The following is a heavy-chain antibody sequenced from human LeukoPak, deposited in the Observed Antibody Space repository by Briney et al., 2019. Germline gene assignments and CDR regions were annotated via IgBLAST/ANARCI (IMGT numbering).Heavy chain of an antibody. V-gene: IGHV3-23*01. J-gene: IGHJ4*02. CDR1: GFTFSSYG. CDR3: ARVTYGSGTYGAFDY. D-gene: IGHD3-10*01. CDR2: ISGSGGST. Sequence: GGSLRLSCAASGFTFSSYGMSWVRQAPGKGLEWVSAISGSGGSTYYADSVKGRFTISRDNSKNTLYLQMNSLRAEDTAVYYCARVTYGSGTYGAFDYWGQGTLVTVSS.